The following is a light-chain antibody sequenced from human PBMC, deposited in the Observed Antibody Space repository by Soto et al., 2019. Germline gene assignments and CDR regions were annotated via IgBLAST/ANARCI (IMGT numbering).Light chain of an antibody. CDR3: SSYTSSSTPYV. V-gene: IGLV2-14*01. Sequence: LTQPASVSGSPGQSITISCTGTSSDVGGYNYVSWYQQHPGKAPKLMIYEVSNRPSGVSNRFSGSKSGNTASLTVSGLQAEDEADYYCSSYTSSSTPYVFGTGTKVTVL. J-gene: IGLJ1*01. CDR2: EVS. CDR1: SSDVGGYNY.